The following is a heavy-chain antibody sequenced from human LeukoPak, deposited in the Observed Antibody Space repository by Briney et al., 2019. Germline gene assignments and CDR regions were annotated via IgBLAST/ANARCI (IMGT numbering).Heavy chain of an antibody. J-gene: IGHJ5*02. D-gene: IGHD2-2*01. V-gene: IGHV4-30-4*08. CDR3: ARGRISWGVPAAMVWFDP. Sequence: SETLSLTCTVSGGSISSSSYYWGWIRQPPGKGLEWIGYIYYSGSTYYNPSLKSRVTISVDTSKNQFSLKLSSVTAADTAVYYCARGRISWGVPAAMVWFDPWGQGTLVTVSS. CDR1: GGSISSSSYY. CDR2: IYYSGST.